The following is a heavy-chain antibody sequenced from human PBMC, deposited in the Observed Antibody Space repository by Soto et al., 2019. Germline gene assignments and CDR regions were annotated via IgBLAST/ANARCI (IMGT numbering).Heavy chain of an antibody. V-gene: IGHV3-30*18. CDR3: AKDLPPRDYGSGSPWDY. J-gene: IGHJ4*02. Sequence: QVQLVESGGGVVQPGRSLRLSCAASGFTFSSYGMHWVRQAPGKGLEWVAVISYDGSNKYYADSVKGRFTISRDNSKNTLYLQMNSLRAEDTAVYYCAKDLPPRDYGSGSPWDYWGQGTLVTVSS. D-gene: IGHD3-10*01. CDR2: ISYDGSNK. CDR1: GFTFSSYG.